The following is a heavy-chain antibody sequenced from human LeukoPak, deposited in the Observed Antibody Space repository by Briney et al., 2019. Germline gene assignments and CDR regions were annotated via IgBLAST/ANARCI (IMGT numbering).Heavy chain of an antibody. CDR1: EFTFNNYA. D-gene: IGHD3-16*01. V-gene: IGHV3-23*01. J-gene: IGHJ6*03. Sequence: GGSLRLSCAASEFTFNNYAMSWVRQAPGKGLECVSSISGGGDTTYYSVKGRFIISRDNSKNTLFLQLNSLRADDTAIYFCAKNAGDGGYYYYFDVWGKGTTVTVSS. CDR3: AKNAGDGGYYYYFDV. CDR2: ISGGGDTT.